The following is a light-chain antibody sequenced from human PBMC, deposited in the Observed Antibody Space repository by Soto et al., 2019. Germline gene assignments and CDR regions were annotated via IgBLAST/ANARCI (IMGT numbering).Light chain of an antibody. CDR3: QQYNNWPLT. V-gene: IGKV4-1*01. J-gene: IGKJ4*01. CDR2: GAS. Sequence: DIVMTQSPDSLAVSLGETVTINCKSSQSVLYSSDNRSYLAWYQQTPGQPPRLLIYGASTRAGDTPDRFSGGGFGTDFTLTISSLQSDDFAVYYCQQYNNWPLTFGGGTKVDIK. CDR1: QSVLYSSDNRSY.